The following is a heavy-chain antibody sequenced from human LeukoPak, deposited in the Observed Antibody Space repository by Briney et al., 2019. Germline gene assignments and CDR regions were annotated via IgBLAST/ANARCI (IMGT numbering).Heavy chain of an antibody. CDR3: ARVTTESGYYDSSGYYTLNPNAFDI. D-gene: IGHD3-22*01. CDR2: INHSGST. Sequence: PSETLSLTCAVYGGSFSGYYWSWIRQPPGKGLEWIGEINHSGSTNYNPSLKSRVTISVDTSKNQFSLKLRSVTAADTAVYYCARVTTESGYYDSSGYYTLNPNAFDIWGQGTMVTVSS. V-gene: IGHV4-34*01. J-gene: IGHJ3*02. CDR1: GGSFSGYY.